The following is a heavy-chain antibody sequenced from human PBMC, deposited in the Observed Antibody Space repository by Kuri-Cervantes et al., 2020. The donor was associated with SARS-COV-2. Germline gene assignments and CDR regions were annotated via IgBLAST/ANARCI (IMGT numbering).Heavy chain of an antibody. J-gene: IGHJ4*03. CDR3: ARATLVRYFDC. Sequence: SETLSLTCAVYGGSFSGCYWSWIRQPPGKGLEWIGNSFYSGSTFYNPSLKSRVTISVDTSKNQFSLELSSVTAADTAVYYCARATLVRYFDCLSQGTTVTVSS. CDR2: SFYSGST. D-gene: IGHD2-2*01. V-gene: IGHV4-34*12. CDR1: GGSFSGCY.